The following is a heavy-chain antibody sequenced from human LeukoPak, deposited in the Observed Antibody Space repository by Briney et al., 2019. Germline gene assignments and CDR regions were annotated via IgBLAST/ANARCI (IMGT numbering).Heavy chain of an antibody. CDR2: IWYDGSNK. J-gene: IGHJ4*02. V-gene: IGHV3-33*03. Sequence: GGSLRLSCAASGFTFSSYVMHWVRQAPGKGLEWVGDIWYDGSNKYYAHSVKCRFTISRDKSKNTLYLQMNSLRAEETAVYYCAKDRVLYCSSTSCTLGFDYWGEGTLVTVSS. CDR3: AKDRVLYCSSTSCTLGFDY. CDR1: GFTFSSYV. D-gene: IGHD2-2*01.